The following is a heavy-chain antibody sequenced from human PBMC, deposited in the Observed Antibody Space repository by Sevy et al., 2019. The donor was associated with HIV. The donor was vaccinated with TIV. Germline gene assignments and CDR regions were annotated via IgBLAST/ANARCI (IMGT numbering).Heavy chain of an antibody. D-gene: IGHD3-22*01. CDR2: ISGSGGST. Sequence: GGSLRLSCAASGFTFSSYAMSWVRQAPGKGLEWVSAISGSGGSTYYADSVKGRFTISRDNSKNTLYLQMNSLRAEDTAVYYCAKDGSYYDGSGYYPLDYWGQGTLVTVSS. CDR1: GFTFSSYA. CDR3: AKDGSYYDGSGYYPLDY. V-gene: IGHV3-23*01. J-gene: IGHJ4*02.